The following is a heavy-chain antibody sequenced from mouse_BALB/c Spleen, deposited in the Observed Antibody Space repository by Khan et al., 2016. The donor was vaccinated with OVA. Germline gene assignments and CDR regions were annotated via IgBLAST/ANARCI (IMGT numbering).Heavy chain of an antibody. CDR3: ARTTDYFDY. CDR1: GYTFSSYW. V-gene: IGHV1-9*01. J-gene: IGHJ2*01. Sequence: QVQLQQSGAEVMKPGASVKISCKATGYTFSSYWIEWVKQRPGHGLEWIGEILPGSGSTNYNETFKGKATFTADTSSNTAYMQLSSLTSEDSAVYYCARTTDYFDYWGQGTPLTVSS. CDR2: ILPGSGST.